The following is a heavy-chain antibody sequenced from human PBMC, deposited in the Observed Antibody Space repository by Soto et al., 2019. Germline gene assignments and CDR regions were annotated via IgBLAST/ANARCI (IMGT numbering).Heavy chain of an antibody. CDR1: GGTFSSYA. CDR3: ARRPSRLRYFDWLNNAYFDY. J-gene: IGHJ4*02. V-gene: IGHV1-69*13. CDR2: IIPIFGTA. D-gene: IGHD3-9*01. Sequence: SVKVSCKASGGTFSSYAISWVRQAPGQRLEWMGGIIPIFGTANYAQKFQGRVTITADESTSTAYMELSSLRSEDTAVYYCARRPSRLRYFDWLNNAYFDYWGQGTLVTVSS.